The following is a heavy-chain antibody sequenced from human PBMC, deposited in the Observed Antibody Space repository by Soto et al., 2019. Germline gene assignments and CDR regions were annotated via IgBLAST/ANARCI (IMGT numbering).Heavy chain of an antibody. V-gene: IGHV3-9*01. CDR3: AKVGLRFLEGTYYFDY. CDR1: GFTFDDYA. CDR2: ISWNSGSI. Sequence: HPGGSLRLSCAASGFTFDDYAMHWVRQAPGKGLEWVSGISWNSGSIGYADSVKGRFTISRDNAKNSLYLQMNSLRAEDTALYYCAKVGLRFLEGTYYFDYWGQGTLVTVSS. D-gene: IGHD3-3*01. J-gene: IGHJ4*02.